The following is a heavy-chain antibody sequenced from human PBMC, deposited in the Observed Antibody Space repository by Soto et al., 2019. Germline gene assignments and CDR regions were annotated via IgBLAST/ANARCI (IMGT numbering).Heavy chain of an antibody. V-gene: IGHV3-15*01. J-gene: IGHJ6*03. D-gene: IGHD2-15*01. CDR1: GFTFSNAW. CDR3: TTSPQFVVVVAATRYYYYYMDV. CDR2: IKSKTDGGTT. Sequence: GGSLRLSCAASGFTFSNAWMSWVRQAPGKGLEWVGRIKSKTDGGTTDYAAPVKGRFTISRDDSKNTLYLQMNSLKTEDTAVYYCTTSPQFVVVVAATRYYYYYMDVWGKGTTVTVSS.